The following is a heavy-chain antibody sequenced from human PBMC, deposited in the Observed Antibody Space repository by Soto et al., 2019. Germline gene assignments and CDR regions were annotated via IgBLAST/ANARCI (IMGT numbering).Heavy chain of an antibody. CDR2: VYDSGSS. V-gene: IGHV4-4*07. CDR3: ARGVAETHFYPWANWFDL. J-gene: IGHJ5*02. Sequence: QMVLQESGPGLVKPSETLSLTCNVSGGSISSFYWTCIRQPAGGRLEWIGRVYDSGSSHYNHSLGTRITMSLHRSRSQFSLSLYSVTAADKAVYYCARGVAETHFYPWANWFDLWGQGILVTVSS. D-gene: IGHD6-19*01. CDR1: GGSISSFY.